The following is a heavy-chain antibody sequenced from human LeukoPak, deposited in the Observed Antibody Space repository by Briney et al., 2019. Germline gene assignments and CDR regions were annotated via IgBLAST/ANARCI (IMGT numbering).Heavy chain of an antibody. CDR3: ARGGCSLDY. CDR1: GGSISNYY. J-gene: IGHJ4*02. V-gene: IGHV4-59*01. CDR2: IYSSGTT. Sequence: SETLSLTCTVSGGSISNYYWSWIRQPPGKKLEWIGHIYSSGTTNYNPSLKSRFTISIDTSKNQFSLKLNSVTAADTAVYYCARGGCSLDYWGQGALVTVSS. D-gene: IGHD3-16*01.